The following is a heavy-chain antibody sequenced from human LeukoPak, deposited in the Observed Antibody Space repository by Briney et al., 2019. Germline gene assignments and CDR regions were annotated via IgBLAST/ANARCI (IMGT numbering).Heavy chain of an antibody. CDR2: NSGSGGST. V-gene: IGHV3-23*01. CDR3: AKDVLDYGSGSWILTNAFDI. D-gene: IGHD3-10*01. Sequence: GGSLRLSCAASGFTFSSYAMSWVRQAPGKGLEWVSANSGSGGSTYYADSVKGRFTISRDNSKNTLYLQMNSLRAEDTAVYYCAKDVLDYGSGSWILTNAFDIWGQGTMVTVSS. CDR1: GFTFSSYA. J-gene: IGHJ3*02.